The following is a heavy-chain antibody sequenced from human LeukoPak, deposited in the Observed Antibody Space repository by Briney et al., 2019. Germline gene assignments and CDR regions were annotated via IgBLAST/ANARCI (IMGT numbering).Heavy chain of an antibody. J-gene: IGHJ3*02. Sequence: SQTLSLTCAISGDSVSSNSAAWNWIRQSPSRGFEWLGRTYYRSKWYSDDGVSVKSRITINPDTSKNQFSLKLSSVTAADTAVYYCPRTPATVVTPGAFDIWGQGTMVTVSS. V-gene: IGHV6-1*01. D-gene: IGHD4-23*01. CDR3: PRTPATVVTPGAFDI. CDR2: TYYRSKWYS. CDR1: GDSVSSNSAA.